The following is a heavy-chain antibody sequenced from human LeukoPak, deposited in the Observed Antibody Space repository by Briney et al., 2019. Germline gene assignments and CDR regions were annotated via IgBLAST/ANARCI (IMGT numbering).Heavy chain of an antibody. V-gene: IGHV5-51*01. Sequence: GASLKISSKGSGSRFTSYWIGWGCRMPGKGLEWMGIIYPGDSDTRYSPSFQGQVTISADKSISTAYLQWSSLKASDTAMYYCARLSADDYDFWSGYLNAFDIWGQGTMVTVSS. CDR2: IYPGDSDT. CDR1: GSRFTSYW. CDR3: ARLSADDYDFWSGYLNAFDI. J-gene: IGHJ3*02. D-gene: IGHD3-3*01.